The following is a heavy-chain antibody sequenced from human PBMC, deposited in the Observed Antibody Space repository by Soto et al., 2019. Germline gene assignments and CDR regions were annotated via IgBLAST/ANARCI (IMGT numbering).Heavy chain of an antibody. CDR2: ISGGGDEM. D-gene: IGHD5-12*01. V-gene: IGHV3-23*01. J-gene: IGHJ4*02. CDR3: AKSPRAGYEAPWDY. CDR1: GFTFGSDA. Sequence: EVQLLESGGGLVQPGGSLRLSCAASGFTFGSDAMNWVRQTPGKGLEWVSGISGGGDEMHYADSVKGRFTISRDNSKNTLYLQLNCLKAEDTAVYYCAKSPRAGYEAPWDYWGQGTQVTVSS.